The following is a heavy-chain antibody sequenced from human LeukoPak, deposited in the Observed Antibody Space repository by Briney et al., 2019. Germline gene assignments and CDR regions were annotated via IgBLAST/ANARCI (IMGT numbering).Heavy chain of an antibody. CDR2: ISSSGSTI. V-gene: IGHV3-48*03. J-gene: IGHJ4*02. D-gene: IGHD4-17*01. CDR3: ARASGDYVF. CDR1: GFTFSSYE. Sequence: GGSLRLSCAASGFTFSSYEMNWVRQAPGKGLEWVSYISSSGSTIYYADSVKGRFTISGDNAKNSLYLQMNSLRAEDTAVYYCARASGDYVFWGQGTLVTVSS.